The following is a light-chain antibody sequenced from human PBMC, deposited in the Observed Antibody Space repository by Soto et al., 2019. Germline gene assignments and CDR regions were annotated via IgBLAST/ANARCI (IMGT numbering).Light chain of an antibody. CDR2: GAS. CDR1: QSVSNN. CDR3: QQYNTWPPST. J-gene: IGKJ4*01. V-gene: IGKV3-15*01. Sequence: EIVMTQSPATLSVSPGERATLSCRASQSVSNNLAWYQQKPGQAPRLLIYGASTRATGIPARFSGSGSGTEFTLTLSSIQSEDFAVYYCQQYNTWPPSTFGGGTKVEIK.